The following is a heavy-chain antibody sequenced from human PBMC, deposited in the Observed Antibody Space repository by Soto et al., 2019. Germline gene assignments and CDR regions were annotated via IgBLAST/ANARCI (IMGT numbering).Heavy chain of an antibody. CDR1: GGTFSSYA. J-gene: IGHJ6*02. Sequence: QVQLVQSGAEVKKPGSSVKVSCKASGGTFSSYAISWVRQAPGQGLEWMGGIIPIFGTANYAQKFQGRVTITADESTSTAYMELSSLRSEDTAVYYCARDPSCSTSCYFFDYYYGMDVWGQGTTVTVSS. CDR3: ARDPSCSTSCYFFDYYYGMDV. D-gene: IGHD2-2*01. CDR2: IIPIFGTA. V-gene: IGHV1-69*01.